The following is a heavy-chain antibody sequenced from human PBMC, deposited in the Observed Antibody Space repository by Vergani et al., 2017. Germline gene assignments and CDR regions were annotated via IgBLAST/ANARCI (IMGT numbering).Heavy chain of an antibody. CDR2: VHRNGNT. V-gene: IGHV4-38-2*01. D-gene: IGHD3-10*01. J-gene: IGHJ4*02. Sequence: QVDLQESGPGLVKSSETLSLNCAVSGYSVGSGYYWGWIRQPPGRGLEWLGCVHRNGNTYYTSFPRSRATISRDTSKNQFSLRLTSVTAADTAVYYCARQNPYGSAHVDFWGRGVLVTVSA. CDR1: GYSVGSGYY. CDR3: ARQNPYGSAHVDF.